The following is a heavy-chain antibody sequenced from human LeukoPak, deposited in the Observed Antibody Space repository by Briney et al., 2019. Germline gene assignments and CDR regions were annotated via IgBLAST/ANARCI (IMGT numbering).Heavy chain of an antibody. J-gene: IGHJ4*02. D-gene: IGHD3-9*01. CDR1: GGSINTYY. Sequence: PSETLSLTCTVSGGSINTYYWGWIRQTPGKGLEWIGYSYSRGSTNYNPSLKSRATISVDTSKNQFSLKLTSVTAADTAVYYCARGFDDYDVLLGYEYWGQGILVTVSS. CDR2: SYSRGST. CDR3: ARGFDDYDVLLGYEY. V-gene: IGHV4-59*01.